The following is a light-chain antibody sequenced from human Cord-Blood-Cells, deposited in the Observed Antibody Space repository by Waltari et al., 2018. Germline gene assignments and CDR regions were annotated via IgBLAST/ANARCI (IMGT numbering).Light chain of an antibody. V-gene: IGLV5-45*01. Sequence: QAVLTQPASLSASPGASASPPCTLRSGINVGTYRIYWYQQKPGSPPHYLLRYKSDSDKQQGSGVPSRFSGSKDASANAGILLISGLQSEDEADYYCMIWHSSAYVFGTGTKVTVL. J-gene: IGLJ1*01. CDR1: SGINVGTYR. CDR2: YKSDSDK. CDR3: MIWHSSAYV.